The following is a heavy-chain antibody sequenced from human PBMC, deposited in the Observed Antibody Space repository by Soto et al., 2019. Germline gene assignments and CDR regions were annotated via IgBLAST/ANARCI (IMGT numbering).Heavy chain of an antibody. CDR1: GYTFTSNW. D-gene: IGHD3-16*01. CDR3: ARTFGGHLYSFDF. Sequence: EVQLVQSGAEVKKPGESLKISCNGSGYTFTSNWIGWVRQMPGKGLEWMGIIYPGDSETRYSPSFQGQVTISADKSINTAYLQWSSLKASDTAIYYCARTFGGHLYSFDFWGQGTLVTVSS. CDR2: IYPGDSET. J-gene: IGHJ4*02. V-gene: IGHV5-51*03.